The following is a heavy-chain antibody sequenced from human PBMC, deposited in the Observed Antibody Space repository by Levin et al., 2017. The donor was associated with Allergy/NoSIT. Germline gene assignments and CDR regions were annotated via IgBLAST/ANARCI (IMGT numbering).Heavy chain of an antibody. Sequence: GESLKISCAASGFTFSRYGVHWVRQAPGRGLEWVAVISFDGSNKYYADSVKGRFTISRDNSKNTLYLQMNSLRPEDTAVYYCAKDKDSCTDSSETYGRDFWGQGTSVTVSS. D-gene: IGHD6-25*01. J-gene: IGHJ6*02. V-gene: IGHV3-30*18. CDR2: ISFDGSNK. CDR3: AKDKDSCTDSSETYGRDF. CDR1: GFTFSRYG.